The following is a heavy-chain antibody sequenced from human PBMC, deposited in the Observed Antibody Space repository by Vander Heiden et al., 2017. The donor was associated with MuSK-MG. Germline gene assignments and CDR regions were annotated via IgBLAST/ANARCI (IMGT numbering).Heavy chain of an antibody. J-gene: IGHJ6*02. CDR1: GFTVSSYA. CDR2: ISYDGSNK. V-gene: IGHV3-30*04. CDR3: AREPTGYYYYGMDV. Sequence: QVQLVESGGGVVQPGRSLRLSGAASGFTVSSYAMHWVRQAPGKGLEWVAVISYDGSNKYYADSVKGRFTISRDNSKNTLYLQMNSLRAEDTAVYYCAREPTGYYYYGMDVWGQGTTVTVSS.